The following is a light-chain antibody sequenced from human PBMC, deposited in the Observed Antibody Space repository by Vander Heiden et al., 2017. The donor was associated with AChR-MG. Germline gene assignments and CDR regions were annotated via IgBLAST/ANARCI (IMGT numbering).Light chain of an antibody. CDR2: QDT. CDR1: TLGDKY. V-gene: IGLV3-1*01. J-gene: IGLJ3*02. CDR3: QAWDRNSEEV. Sequence: SHELTPPPPVSVSPGQTASITCSGDTLGDKYVCWYQQKSGQSPLLVIYQDTKRPSGIPERFSGSNSGNTATLTISGTQATDEADYYCQAWDRNSEEVFGGGTKLTGL.